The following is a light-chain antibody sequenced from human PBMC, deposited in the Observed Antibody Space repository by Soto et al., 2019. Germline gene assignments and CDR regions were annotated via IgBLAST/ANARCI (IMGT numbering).Light chain of an antibody. CDR3: QQYNNWPLT. CDR2: GPS. Sequence: EIVLTQSPVTLSLSPGESATLSCRASQSVSSSYLAWYQQKPGQAPRLLIYGPSSRATGIPDRFSGSGSGTDFTLTISRLEPEDFAVYYCQQYNNWPLTFGGGTKVEIK. CDR1: QSVSSSY. J-gene: IGKJ4*01. V-gene: IGKV3-20*01.